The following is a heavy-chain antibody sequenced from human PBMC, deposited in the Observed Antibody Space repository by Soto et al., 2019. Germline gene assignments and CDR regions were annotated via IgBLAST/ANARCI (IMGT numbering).Heavy chain of an antibody. J-gene: IGHJ6*02. V-gene: IGHV3-15*01. Sequence: GGSLRLSCAASGFTFSNAWMSWVRQAPGKGLEWVGRIKSKTDGGTTDYAAPVKGRFTISRDDSKNTLYLQMNSLKTEDTAVYYCTTTSGWDIYYYYYGMDVWGQGTTVTVSS. CDR3: TTTSGWDIYYYYYGMDV. CDR1: GFTFSNAW. D-gene: IGHD6-19*01. CDR2: IKSKTDGGTT.